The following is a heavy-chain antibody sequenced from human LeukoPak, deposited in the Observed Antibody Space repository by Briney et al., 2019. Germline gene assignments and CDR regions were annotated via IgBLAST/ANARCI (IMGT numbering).Heavy chain of an antibody. J-gene: IGHJ4*02. CDR1: GFTFDDYA. CDR2: ISWDGGST. V-gene: IGHV3-43D*03. Sequence: PGGSLRLSCAASGFTFDDYAMHWVRQAPGKGLEWVSLISWDGGSTYYADSVKGRFTISRDNSKNSLYLQMNSLRAEDTALYYCAKGTFDSSSWVDCWGQGTLVTVSS. CDR3: AKGTFDSSSWVDC. D-gene: IGHD6-13*01.